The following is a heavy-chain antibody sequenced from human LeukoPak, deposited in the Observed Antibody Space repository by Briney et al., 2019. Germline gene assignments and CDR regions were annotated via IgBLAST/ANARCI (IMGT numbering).Heavy chain of an antibody. CDR1: VGSLSIYY. CDR2: IFYSGTT. CDR3: ARGLGIRVVPDAIIDAFDI. J-gene: IGHJ3*02. D-gene: IGHD2-2*02. V-gene: IGHV4-59*08. Sequence: SEILCLTCTVSVGSLSIYYWSWIRQPPRKGLERIGFIFYSGTTNYNPSLKSRVTISVDTSKNQFSLKLSSVTAADTAVYYCARGLGIRVVPDAIIDAFDIWGQGTTVTVSS.